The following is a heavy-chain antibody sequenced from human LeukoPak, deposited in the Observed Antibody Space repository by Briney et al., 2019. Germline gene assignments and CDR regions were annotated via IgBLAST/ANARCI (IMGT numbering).Heavy chain of an antibody. CDR3: ARYIVVVTSDAFDM. J-gene: IGHJ3*02. CDR1: GFTCGTYW. CDR2: MNQDGSQK. Sequence: PGGSLRLSCEASGFTCGTYWMAWVRQAPGRGLEWVANMNQDGSQKYYLDSVKGRFTISRDNGKDSLYLQMNSLRAEDTAVYYCARYIVVVTSDAFDMWGQGTMVTVSS. D-gene: IGHD3-22*01. V-gene: IGHV3-7*01.